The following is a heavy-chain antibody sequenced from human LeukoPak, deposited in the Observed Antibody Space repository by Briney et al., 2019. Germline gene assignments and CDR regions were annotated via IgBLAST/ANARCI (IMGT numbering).Heavy chain of an antibody. CDR1: GFTFSSYS. CDR2: ISSSSSYI. CDR3: ARGYCSGGSCYSRGGGDAFDI. D-gene: IGHD2-15*01. V-gene: IGHV3-21*01. J-gene: IGHJ3*02. Sequence: PGGSLRLSCAASGFTFSSYSMNWVRQAPGKGLEWVSSISSSSSYIYYADSVKGRFTISRDNAKNSLYLQMNSLRAEDTAVYYCARGYCSGGSCYSRGGGDAFDIWGQGTMVTVSS.